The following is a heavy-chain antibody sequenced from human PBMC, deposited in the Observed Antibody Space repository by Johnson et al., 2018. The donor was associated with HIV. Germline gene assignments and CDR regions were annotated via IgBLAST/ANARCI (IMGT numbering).Heavy chain of an antibody. CDR3: AKDQATRGAFDI. Sequence: VQLVESGGGLVQPGGSLRLSCVASGFTFSSYWMNWVRQAPGKGLEWVANIKQNGSEKYYVDSVKGRFTISRDNAKNSLYLQMNSLRAEDTAVYYCAKDQATRGAFDIWGQGTMVTVSS. CDR2: IKQNGSEK. CDR1: GFTFSSYW. V-gene: IGHV3-7*03. J-gene: IGHJ3*02. D-gene: IGHD1-26*01.